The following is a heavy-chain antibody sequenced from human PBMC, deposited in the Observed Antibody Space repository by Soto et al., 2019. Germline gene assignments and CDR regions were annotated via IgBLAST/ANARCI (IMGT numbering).Heavy chain of an antibody. V-gene: IGHV3-33*01. D-gene: IGHD4-17*01. CDR2: IWYDGSNK. J-gene: IGHJ3*02. CDR3: ARGNYGDSTFDI. CDR1: GFTFSSYG. Sequence: QVQLVESGGGVVQPGRSLRLSCAASGFTFSSYGVHWVRQAPGKGLEWVAVIWYDGSNKYYADSVKGRFTISRDNSKNTLYLQMNSLRAEDTAMYYCARGNYGDSTFDIWGQGTMVTVSS.